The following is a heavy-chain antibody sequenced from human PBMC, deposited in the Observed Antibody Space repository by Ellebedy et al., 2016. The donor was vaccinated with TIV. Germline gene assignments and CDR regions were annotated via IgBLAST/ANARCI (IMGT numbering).Heavy chain of an antibody. J-gene: IGHJ6*03. V-gene: IGHV4-38-2*02. Sequence: SETLSLXXTVSGYSISSGYYWGWIRQHPGKGLEWIGSIYHSGSTNYNPSLKSRVTISVDTSKNQFSLKLSSVTAADTAVYYCARGPSSPYLTYYYYYMDVWGKGTTVTVSS. D-gene: IGHD2-2*01. CDR2: IYHSGST. CDR1: GYSISSGYY. CDR3: ARGPSSPYLTYYYYYMDV.